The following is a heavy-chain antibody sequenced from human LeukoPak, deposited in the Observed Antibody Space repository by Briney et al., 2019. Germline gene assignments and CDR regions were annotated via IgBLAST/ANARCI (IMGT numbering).Heavy chain of an antibody. V-gene: IGHV4-39*07. CDR3: ARLESAAAGNRWFDP. CDR1: GGSISSSSSY. Sequence: PSETLSLTCSVSGGSISSSSSYWGWIRQPPGKGLEWIGSIYYSGSSFDNPALKSRVTISVDTSKNQFSLTLSSVTAADTAVCYCARLESAAAGNRWFDPWGQGILVTVSS. J-gene: IGHJ5*02. D-gene: IGHD6-13*01. CDR2: IYYSGSS.